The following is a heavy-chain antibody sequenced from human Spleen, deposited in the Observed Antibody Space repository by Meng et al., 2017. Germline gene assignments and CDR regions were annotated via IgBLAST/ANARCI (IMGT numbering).Heavy chain of an antibody. Sequence: GGSLRLSCAASGFTFSSYAMWWVRQAPGKGLEWVSTISAGGGSTYYADSVKGRFTVSRDNSKNTLYLKMNSLRAEDTAVYYCAKFRAAANYYYGVDVWGQGTTVTVSS. CDR1: GFTFSSYA. D-gene: IGHD6-13*01. V-gene: IGHV3-23*01. J-gene: IGHJ6*02. CDR3: AKFRAAANYYYGVDV. CDR2: ISAGGGST.